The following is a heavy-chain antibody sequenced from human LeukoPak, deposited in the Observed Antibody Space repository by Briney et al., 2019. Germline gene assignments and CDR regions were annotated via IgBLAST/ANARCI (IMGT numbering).Heavy chain of an antibody. CDR1: GYTFTGYY. J-gene: IGHJ4*02. CDR2: ISAYNGNT. CDR3: ATSGWRHRTFDY. Sequence: ASVKVSCKASGYTFTGYYMHWVRQAPGQGLEWMGWISAYNGNTNYAQKLQGRVTMTTDTSTSTAYMELRSLRSDDTAVYYCATSGWRHRTFDYWGQGTLVTVSS. D-gene: IGHD6-19*01. V-gene: IGHV1-18*04.